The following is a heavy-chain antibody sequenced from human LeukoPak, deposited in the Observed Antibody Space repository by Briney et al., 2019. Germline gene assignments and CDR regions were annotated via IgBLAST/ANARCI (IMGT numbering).Heavy chain of an antibody. CDR3: ARDAYDILTGGAFDI. D-gene: IGHD3-9*01. J-gene: IGHJ3*02. CDR1: GFTFSDYY. Sequence: PGGSLRLSCAASGFTFSDYYMSWLRQAPGKGLEWVSYISSSGSTIYYADSVKGRFTISRDNAKNSLYLQMNSLRAEDTAVYYCARDAYDILTGGAFDIWGQGTIVTVSS. CDR2: ISSSGSTI. V-gene: IGHV3-11*01.